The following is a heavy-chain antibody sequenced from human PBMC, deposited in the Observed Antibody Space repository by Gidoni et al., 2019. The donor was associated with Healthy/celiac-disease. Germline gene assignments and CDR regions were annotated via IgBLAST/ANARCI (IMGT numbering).Heavy chain of an antibody. CDR1: GYTFTSYD. D-gene: IGHD5-12*01. J-gene: IGHJ4*02. Sequence: QVQLVQSGSEVKKPGASVTFSCKASGYTFTSYDINWVRQATGQGLEWMGWMNTNSGNTGYAQKFQGRVTMNRNTSISTAYMELSSLRSEDTAVYYCARGDSGYAGGDDYWGQGTLVTVSS. CDR3: ARGDSGYAGGDDY. CDR2: MNTNSGNT. V-gene: IGHV1-8*01.